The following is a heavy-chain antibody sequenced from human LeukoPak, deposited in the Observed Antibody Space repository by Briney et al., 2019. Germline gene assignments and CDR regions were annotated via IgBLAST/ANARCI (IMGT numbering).Heavy chain of an antibody. CDR1: GGSISSGDYY. CDR3: ARIQTKEYYFDY. Sequence: SQTLSLTCTVSGGSISSGDYYWSWIRHPPGKGLEWIGYIYYSGSTYYNPSLKSRVTISVDTSKNQFSLKLSSVTAADTAVYYCARIQTKEYYFDYWGQGTLVTVSS. V-gene: IGHV4-30-4*01. CDR2: IYYSGST. D-gene: IGHD1-7*01. J-gene: IGHJ4*02.